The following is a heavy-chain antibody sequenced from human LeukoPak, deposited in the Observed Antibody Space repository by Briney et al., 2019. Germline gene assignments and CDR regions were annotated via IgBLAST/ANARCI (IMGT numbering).Heavy chain of an antibody. CDR2: IYPGDSDT. CDR3: ARHGTSYCSSTSCYASYYYGMDV. J-gene: IGHJ6*04. CDR1: GYSFTSYW. Sequence: GESLKISCKGSGYSFTSYWIGWVRQMPGKGLEWMGIIYPGDSDTRYSPSFQGQVTISADKSISTAYLQWSSLKASDTAMYYCARHGTSYCSSTSCYASYYYGMDVWGKGTTVTVSS. V-gene: IGHV5-51*01. D-gene: IGHD2-2*01.